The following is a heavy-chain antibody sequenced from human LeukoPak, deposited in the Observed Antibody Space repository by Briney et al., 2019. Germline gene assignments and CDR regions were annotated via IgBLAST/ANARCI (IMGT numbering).Heavy chain of an antibody. D-gene: IGHD4-17*01. Sequence: GGSLRLSCAASGFTLSSYAMSWVRQAPGKGLEGVSAISGSGGSTYYADSVKGRFTISRDNSKNTLYLQMNSLRAEDTALYYCGRDGYGDHVVDYWGQGTLVTVSS. J-gene: IGHJ4*02. CDR1: GFTLSSYA. CDR3: GRDGYGDHVVDY. CDR2: ISGSGGST. V-gene: IGHV3-23*01.